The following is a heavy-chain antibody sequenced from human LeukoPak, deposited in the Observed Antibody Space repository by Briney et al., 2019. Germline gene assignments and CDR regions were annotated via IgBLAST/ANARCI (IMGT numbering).Heavy chain of an antibody. CDR2: IYYSGST. Sequence: SQTLSLTCTVSGGSISSGGCYWSWIRQHPGKGLEWIGYIYYSGSTYYNPSLKSRVTISVDTSKNQFSLKLSSVTAADTAEYYCARVQAPYYYYMDVWGKGTTVTVSS. J-gene: IGHJ6*03. CDR1: GGSISSGGCY. V-gene: IGHV4-31*03. CDR3: ARVQAPYYYYMDV. D-gene: IGHD4-11*01.